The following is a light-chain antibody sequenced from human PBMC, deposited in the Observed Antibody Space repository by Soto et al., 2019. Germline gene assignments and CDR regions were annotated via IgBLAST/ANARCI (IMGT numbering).Light chain of an antibody. CDR1: HSIIKW. Sequence: DSIMNRSTTALSGTIVDRGTSTFRASHSIIKWLAWYQQKPGKAPNLLIYEASTLQSGVPSRFSGSGSGTEFTLTIISLQPDDSATYYCQQYNTFLTCCGGTKVDIK. V-gene: IGKV1-5*03. CDR3: QQYNTFLT. J-gene: IGKJ4*01. CDR2: EAS.